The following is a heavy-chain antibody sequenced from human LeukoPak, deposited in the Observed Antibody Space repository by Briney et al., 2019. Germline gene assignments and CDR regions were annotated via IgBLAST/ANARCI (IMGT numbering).Heavy chain of an antibody. CDR3: ARDKGIYYRFDY. Sequence: GGSLRLSCAASGFPFSSYAMSWVRQGPGKGREWGSYISSSSSTIYYADSVKGRFTISRDNAKNSLYLQMNSPRAEDTAVYYCARDKGIYYRFDYWGQGTLVTVSS. D-gene: IGHD3-22*01. J-gene: IGHJ4*02. CDR1: GFPFSSYA. V-gene: IGHV3-48*04. CDR2: ISSSSSTI.